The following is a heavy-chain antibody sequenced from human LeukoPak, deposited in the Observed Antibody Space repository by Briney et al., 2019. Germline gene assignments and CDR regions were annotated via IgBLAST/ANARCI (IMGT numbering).Heavy chain of an antibody. CDR2: IWYDGSNK. V-gene: IGHV3-33*08. D-gene: IGHD2-15*01. CDR3: ARYCSGGSCYSGMDV. Sequence: PGRSLRLSCVASGFTFSSYSMNWVRQAPGKGLEWVAVIWYDGSNKHYADSVKGRLTISRDNSKNTLYLQMNSLRAEDTAVYYCARYCSGGSCYSGMDVWGQGTTVIVSS. CDR1: GFTFSSYS. J-gene: IGHJ6*01.